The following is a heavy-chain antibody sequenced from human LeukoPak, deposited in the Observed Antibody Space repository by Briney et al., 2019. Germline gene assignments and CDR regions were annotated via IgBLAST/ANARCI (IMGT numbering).Heavy chain of an antibody. D-gene: IGHD2-2*01. CDR1: GGSISSYY. CDR3: ALERYCTSTSCGNNFDY. V-gene: IGHV4-59*01. J-gene: IGHJ4*02. Sequence: PSETLSLTCTVSGGSISSYYWSWIRQPPGKGLEWIGCIYNSGSTNYNPSLKSRVTISVDTSKNQFSLKLNSVTAADTAVYYCALERYCTSTSCGNNFDYRGQGTLVTVSS. CDR2: IYNSGST.